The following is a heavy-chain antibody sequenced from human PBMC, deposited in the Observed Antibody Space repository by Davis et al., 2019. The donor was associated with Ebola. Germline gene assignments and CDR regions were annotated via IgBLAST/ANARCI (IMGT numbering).Heavy chain of an antibody. J-gene: IGHJ6*04. CDR3: ARHDVGGTLHYQYGQDV. D-gene: IGHD1/OR15-1a*01. CDR1: GGSISRSY. Sequence: MPSETLSLTCTVSGGSISRSYWSWIRQPPGKGLELIGYIYYSGSTSYNPSLKSRVTISLDTSENQFSLRLSSVTAADTAVYYCARHDVGGTLHYQYGQDVWGTGTTVTVSS. CDR2: IYYSGST. V-gene: IGHV4-59*01.